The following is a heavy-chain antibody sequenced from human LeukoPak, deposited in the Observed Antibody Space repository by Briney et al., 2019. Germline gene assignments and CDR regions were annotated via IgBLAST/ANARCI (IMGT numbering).Heavy chain of an antibody. CDR1: GGSISPYY. V-gene: IGHV4-59*01. J-gene: IGHJ4*02. CDR3: ARAETLAAIYFDF. CDR2: IFYSRIT. Sequence: SETLSLTCSVSGGSISPYYWSWIRQPPGKGLEWIGYIFYSRITTYNPSLKSRVSISLDSSKNQFFLRLTSVTAADTAMYYCARAETLAAIYFDFWGQGRLVTVSS. D-gene: IGHD6-25*01.